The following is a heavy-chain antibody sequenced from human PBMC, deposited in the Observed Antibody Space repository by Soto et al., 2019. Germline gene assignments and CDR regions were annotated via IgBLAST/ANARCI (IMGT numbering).Heavy chain of an antibody. J-gene: IGHJ4*02. CDR3: ARESEDLTSNFDY. CDR1: GFTFTRYS. Sequence: GGSLRLSCAASGFTFTRYSMNWVRQAPGKGLEWVSSISSTTNYIYYGGSMKGRFTISRDNAKNSLYLEMNSLRAEDTAVYYCARESEDLTSNFDYWGQGTLVTVSS. V-gene: IGHV3-21*06. CDR2: ISSTTNYI.